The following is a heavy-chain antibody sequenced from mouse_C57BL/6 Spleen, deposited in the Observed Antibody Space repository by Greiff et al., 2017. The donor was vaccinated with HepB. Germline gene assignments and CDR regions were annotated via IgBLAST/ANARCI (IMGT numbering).Heavy chain of an antibody. J-gene: IGHJ4*01. CDR1: GYTFTSYT. CDR2: INPSSGYT. CDR3: ARSEVNYDGSSMDY. Sequence: VQVVESGAELARPGASVKMSCKASGYTFTSYTMHWVKQRPGQGLEWIGYINPSSGYTKYNQKFKDKATLTADKSSSTAYMQLSSLTSEDSAVYYCARSEVNYDGSSMDYWGQGTSVTVSS. V-gene: IGHV1-4*01. D-gene: IGHD2-3*01.